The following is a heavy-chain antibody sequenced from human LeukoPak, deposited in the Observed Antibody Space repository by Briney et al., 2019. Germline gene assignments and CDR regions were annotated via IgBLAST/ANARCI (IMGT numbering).Heavy chain of an antibody. V-gene: IGHV3-21*01. CDR2: ISSSSNYM. D-gene: IGHD6-13*01. CDR1: GFTFSRNA. Sequence: GGSLRLSCAASGFTFSRNAMNWVRQAPGKGLEWVSFISSSSNYMSYADSVKGRFTISRDNAKNSLYLQMNSLRAEGTAVYYCARPLDSSNNYFDYWGQGTLVTVSA. CDR3: ARPLDSSNNYFDY. J-gene: IGHJ4*02.